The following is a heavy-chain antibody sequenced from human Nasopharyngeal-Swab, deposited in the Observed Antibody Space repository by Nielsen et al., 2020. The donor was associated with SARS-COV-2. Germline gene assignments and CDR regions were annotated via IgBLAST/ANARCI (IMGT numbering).Heavy chain of an antibody. D-gene: IGHD2-8*01. CDR3: ARDTGFCTRGSCGPFDS. CDR2: IYSGGNA. CDR1: GFIITSNY. V-gene: IGHV3-53*01. Sequence: GKSLKISCAASGFIITSNYMNWVRQAPGKGLEWVSVIYSGGNAYYADSVKGRFTISRDTSKNMLYLRMDSVRADDTAVYYCARDTGFCTRGSCGPFDSWGQGTLVSVSS. J-gene: IGHJ4*02.